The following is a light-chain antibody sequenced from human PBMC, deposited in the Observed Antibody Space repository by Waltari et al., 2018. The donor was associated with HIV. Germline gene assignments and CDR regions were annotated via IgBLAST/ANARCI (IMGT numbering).Light chain of an antibody. V-gene: IGKV2D-29*01. CDR3: MQSLQLPTT. Sequence: RPGQPPRLLIHERSNRFSGVPDRFIGSGSGTDFTLKISRVEAEDFGVYYCMQSLQLPTTFGQGTRLEIK. CDR2: ERS. J-gene: IGKJ5*01.